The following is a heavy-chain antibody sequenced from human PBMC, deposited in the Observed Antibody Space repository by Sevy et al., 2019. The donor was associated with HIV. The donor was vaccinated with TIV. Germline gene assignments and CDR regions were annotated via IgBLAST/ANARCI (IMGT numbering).Heavy chain of an antibody. CDR2: ISAYNGNT. CDR3: ARIRELLWFGEDTAYFDY. V-gene: IGHV1-18*01. CDR1: GYTFTSYG. Sequence: ASVKVSCKASGYTFTSYGISWVRQAPGQGLEWMGWISAYNGNTNYAQKLQGRVTMTTDTSTSTAYMERRSLRSDDTAVYYCARIRELLWFGEDTAYFDYWGQGTLVTVSS. D-gene: IGHD3-10*01. J-gene: IGHJ4*02.